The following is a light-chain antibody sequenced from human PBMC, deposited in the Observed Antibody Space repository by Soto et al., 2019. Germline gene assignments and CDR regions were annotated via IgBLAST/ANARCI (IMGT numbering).Light chain of an antibody. CDR1: QSISSW. CDR3: QQYNSGLF. Sequence: DIQMTQSPSTLSASVGDRVTITCRASQSISSWLAWYQQKPGKAPKLLIYDASSLESGVPSRFSGSGSGTEFTLTISSLQSDDVATYYCQQYNSGLFFGQGTKLEIK. J-gene: IGKJ2*01. V-gene: IGKV1-5*01. CDR2: DAS.